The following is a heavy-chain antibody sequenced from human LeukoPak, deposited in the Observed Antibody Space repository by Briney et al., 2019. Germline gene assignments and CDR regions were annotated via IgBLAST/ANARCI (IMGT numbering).Heavy chain of an antibody. CDR2: IYYSGGT. V-gene: IGHV4-39*01. D-gene: IGHD6-13*01. CDR3: ARHINLAAAGVWFDP. J-gene: IGHJ5*02. CDR1: GGSISSSSYY. Sequence: SETLSLTCTVSGGSISSSSYYWGWIRQPPGKGLEWIGSIYYSGGTYYNPSLKSRVTISVDTSKNQFSLKLSSVTAADTAVYYCARHINLAAAGVWFDPWGQGTLVTVSS.